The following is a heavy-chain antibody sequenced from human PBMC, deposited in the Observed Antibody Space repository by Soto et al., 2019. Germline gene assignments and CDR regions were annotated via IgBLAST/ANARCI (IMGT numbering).Heavy chain of an antibody. J-gene: IGHJ4*02. Sequence: EVQLVQSGGGLVQPGGSLRLSCAASGFTFSNYWMSWVRQAPGKGLEWVANIKQDGSEENYVDSVKGRFTISRDNAQNSLYLVMNSLRREDTAVYYCARGPWVLVPAAIYFDYWGQGTLVTVSS. V-gene: IGHV3-7*01. CDR1: GFTFSNYW. CDR3: ARGPWVLVPAAIYFDY. D-gene: IGHD2-2*02. CDR2: IKQDGSEE.